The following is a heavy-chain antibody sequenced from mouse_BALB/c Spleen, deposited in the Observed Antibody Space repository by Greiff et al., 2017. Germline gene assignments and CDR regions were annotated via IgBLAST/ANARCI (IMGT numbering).Heavy chain of an antibody. CDR3: ARWYGYGSRYYFDY. CDR2: ISYSGST. CDR1: GDSITSGY. Sequence: EVQLQESGPSLVKPSQTLSLTCSVTGDSITSGYWNWIRKFPGNKLEYMGYISYSGSTYYNPSLKSRISITRDTSKNQYYLQLNSVTTEDTATYYCARWYGYGSRYYFDYWGQGTTRTVSS. V-gene: IGHV3-8*02. D-gene: IGHD1-1*01. J-gene: IGHJ2*01.